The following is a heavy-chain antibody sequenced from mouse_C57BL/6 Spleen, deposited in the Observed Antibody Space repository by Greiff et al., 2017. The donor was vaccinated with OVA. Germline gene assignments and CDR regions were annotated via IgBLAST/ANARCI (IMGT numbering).Heavy chain of an antibody. CDR3: ARKEVTGFAY. V-gene: IGHV1-69*01. J-gene: IGHJ3*01. D-gene: IGHD2-2*01. CDR1: GYTFTSYW. CDR2: IDPSDSYT. Sequence: QVQLQQPGAELVMPGASVKLSCKASGYTFTSYWMHWVKQRPGQGLEWIGEIDPSDSYTNYNQKFKGKSTLTVDKSSSTAYMQRSSLTAEDSAVYYCARKEVTGFAYWGQGTLVTVSA.